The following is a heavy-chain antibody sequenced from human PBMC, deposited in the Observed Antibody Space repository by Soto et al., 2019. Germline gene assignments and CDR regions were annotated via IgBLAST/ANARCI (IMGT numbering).Heavy chain of an antibody. CDR1: GYRFTSYW. V-gene: IGHV5-51*01. CDR3: ARLGAVDYGDYHGYAFEI. D-gene: IGHD4-17*01. CDR2: IYPGDSDT. J-gene: IGHJ3*02. Sequence: GESLKISCKGSGYRFTSYWIGWVRQMPGKGLEWMGIIYPGDSDTRYSPSFQGQVTISADKSISTAYLQWSSLKASDTAMYYCARLGAVDYGDYHGYAFEIWGQGTMVTVSS.